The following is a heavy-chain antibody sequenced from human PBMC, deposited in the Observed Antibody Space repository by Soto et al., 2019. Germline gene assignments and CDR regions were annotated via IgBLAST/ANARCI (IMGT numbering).Heavy chain of an antibody. D-gene: IGHD2-8*02. CDR1: GGSISSYN. CDR3: VSGMAGGVTRSFDP. Sequence: PSETLSLTCTVSGGSISSYNWNWIRQPPGKGLEWIGYIHYSGSTNYNPYLKSRLTISVDTSKHQFSLRLSSVTAPDTALYYCVSGMAGGVTRSFDPSGEGILVTVSS. V-gene: IGHV4-59*08. J-gene: IGHJ5*02. CDR2: IHYSGST.